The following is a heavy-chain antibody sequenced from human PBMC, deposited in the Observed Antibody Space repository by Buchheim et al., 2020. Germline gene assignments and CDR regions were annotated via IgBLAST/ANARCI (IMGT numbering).Heavy chain of an antibody. D-gene: IGHD3-16*01. CDR2: ILHNGNT. J-gene: IGHJ2*01. CDR3: ARENWERPPHWYIDL. CDR1: GGSISSYY. Sequence: QVQLQESGPGLVKPWETLSLTCTVSGGSISSYYWSWIRQPPGKGLEWIGYILHNGNTYYNPSLNSRLTMSVDTPRNQLFFSRGYVTAADTGVYYCARENWERPPHWYIDLWGRGTL. V-gene: IGHV4-59*01.